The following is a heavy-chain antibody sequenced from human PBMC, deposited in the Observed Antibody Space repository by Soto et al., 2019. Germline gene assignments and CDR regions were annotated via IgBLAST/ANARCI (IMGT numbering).Heavy chain of an antibody. J-gene: IGHJ4*02. CDR2: IYYSGST. CDR3: ARAVFEVGAHNAYYFDY. V-gene: IGHV4-31*03. D-gene: IGHD1-26*01. CDR1: GGSISSGGYY. Sequence: QVQLQESGPGLVKPSQTLSLTCTVSGGSISSGGYYWSWIRQHPGKGLEWIGYIYYSGSTYYNTSLKCRVTISVDTSKNQFSLKLSSVTAADTAVYDCARAVFEVGAHNAYYFDYWGQGTLVTVSS.